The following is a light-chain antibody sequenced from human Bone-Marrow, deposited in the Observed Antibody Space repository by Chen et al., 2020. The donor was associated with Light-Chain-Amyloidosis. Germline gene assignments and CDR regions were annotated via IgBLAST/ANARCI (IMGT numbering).Light chain of an antibody. CDR1: SGSIATNY. V-gene: IGLV6-57*01. CDR2: EDD. J-gene: IGLJ3*02. CDR3: QSYQGSSQGM. Sequence: NFMLTQPHSVSESPGKTVIISCTRSSGSIATNYVQGYQQRPGSSPTTVIYEDDQRPSGVPDRFAGSVDWCSASASLTVSGLRTEDEADYCCQSYQGSSQGMFGGGTKLTVL.